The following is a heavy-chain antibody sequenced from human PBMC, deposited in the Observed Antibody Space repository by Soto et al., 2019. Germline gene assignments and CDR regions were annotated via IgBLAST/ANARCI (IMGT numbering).Heavy chain of an antibody. V-gene: IGHV1-46*02. D-gene: IGHD6-13*01. J-gene: IGHJ4*02. CDR3: AGEGAAAARMFDN. CDR1: GYTFNMYY. Sequence: QVQLVQSGAEVRNPGASVKLSCKASGYTFNMYYMHWVRQAPGQGLEWMGVSNPNGDTTTYAQRFQGRLTMTRDTSTSTVYMDLTSLRSEDTDVYYCAGEGAAAARMFDNWGQGTLVTVSS. CDR2: SNPNGDTT.